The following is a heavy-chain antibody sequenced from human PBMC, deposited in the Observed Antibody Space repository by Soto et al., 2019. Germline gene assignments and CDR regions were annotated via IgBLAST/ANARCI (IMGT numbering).Heavy chain of an antibody. J-gene: IGHJ3*01. CDR3: AKPYYGAGSYYPDAFDV. CDR2: ISHDGSNT. D-gene: IGHD3-10*01. CDR1: GFSFSSYA. V-gene: IGHV3-30*18. Sequence: QVQVVESGGGVVQPGTSLRLSCGASGFSFSSYAMNWVRQAPGKGLEWVAVISHDGSNTYYGDSVKGRFTISRDNSENTLFLQMNSPRAEDTAVYYCAKPYYGAGSYYPDAFDVWGQGTSVTVSS.